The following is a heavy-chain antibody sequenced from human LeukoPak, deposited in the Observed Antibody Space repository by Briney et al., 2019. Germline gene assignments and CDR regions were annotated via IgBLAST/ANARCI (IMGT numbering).Heavy chain of an antibody. CDR2: IIPILGIA. V-gene: IGHV1-69*04. CDR3: ARERLVAARYYYYGMDV. Sequence: SVKVSCKASGGTFSSYAISWVRQGPGQGLEWMGRIIPILGIANYAQKFQGRVAITADKSTSTAYMELSSLRSEDTAVYYCARERLVAARYYYYGMDVWGQGTTVTVSS. CDR1: GGTFSSYA. D-gene: IGHD2-15*01. J-gene: IGHJ6*02.